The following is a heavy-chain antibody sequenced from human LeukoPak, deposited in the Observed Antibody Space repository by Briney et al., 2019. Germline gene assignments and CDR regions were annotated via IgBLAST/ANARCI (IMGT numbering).Heavy chain of an antibody. CDR2: ISAYNGNT. Sequence: ASVKVSCKASGYTFTSYGISWVRQAPGQGLEWMGWISAYNGNTNYAQKLQGRVTMTTDTSTSTAYMELRSLRSDDTAVYYCARVGGYYGSLGWFDPWGQGTLVTVSS. J-gene: IGHJ5*02. D-gene: IGHD3-10*01. CDR3: ARVGGYYGSLGWFDP. CDR1: GYTFTSYG. V-gene: IGHV1-18*01.